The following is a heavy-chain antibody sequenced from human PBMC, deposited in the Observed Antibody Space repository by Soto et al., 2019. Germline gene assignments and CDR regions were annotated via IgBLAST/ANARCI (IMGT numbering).Heavy chain of an antibody. J-gene: IGHJ4*02. CDR2: INGDAGNT. D-gene: IGHD4-17*01. Sequence: EVQLLESGGGLIQPGGSLRLSCAASGFTFSNYAMSWVRQAPGKGLEWVATINGDAGNTYYADSVKGRFSVSRDNSESTLFLQMSSLRAEDTAVFYCAKIPIMTTVSHSSDYWGQGTLVTVSS. V-gene: IGHV3-23*01. CDR1: GFTFSNYA. CDR3: AKIPIMTTVSHSSDY.